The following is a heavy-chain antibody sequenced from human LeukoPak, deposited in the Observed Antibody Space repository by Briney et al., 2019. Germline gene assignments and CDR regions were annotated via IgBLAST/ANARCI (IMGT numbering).Heavy chain of an antibody. CDR3: AREYCSGGSCYSFGDYFDY. V-gene: IGHV3-21*01. CDR2: ISSSSSYI. CDR1: GFTFSSYS. Sequence: GGSLRLSCAASGFTFSSYSMNWVRQAPGKGLEWVSSISSSSSYIYYADSVKGRFTIPRDNAKNSLYLQMNSLRAEDTAVYYCAREYCSGGSCYSFGDYFDYWGQGTLVTVSS. D-gene: IGHD2-15*01. J-gene: IGHJ4*02.